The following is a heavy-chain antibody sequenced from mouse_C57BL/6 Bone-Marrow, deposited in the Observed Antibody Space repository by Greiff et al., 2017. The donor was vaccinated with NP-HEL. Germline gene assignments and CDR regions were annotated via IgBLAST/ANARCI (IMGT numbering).Heavy chain of an antibody. Sequence: EVHLVESGGGLVQPKGSLKLSCAASGFTFNTYAMHWVRQAPGQGLEWVARIRSKSSNNATSYAVSVKDRLTISRDDSQSMLYLQMNNLKTEDTAMYYCVGGYDGFAYWGQGTLVTVSA. CDR3: VGGYDGFAY. J-gene: IGHJ3*01. CDR2: IRSKSSNNAT. D-gene: IGHD2-2*01. CDR1: GFTFNTYA. V-gene: IGHV10-3*01.